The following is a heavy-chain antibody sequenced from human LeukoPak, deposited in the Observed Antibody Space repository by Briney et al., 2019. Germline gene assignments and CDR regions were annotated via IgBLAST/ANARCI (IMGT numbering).Heavy chain of an antibody. Sequence: GGSLRLSCAASGFTFSSYGMHWVRQAPGKGLEWVAVISYDGSNKYYADSVKGRFTISRDNSKNTLYLQMNSLRAEDTAVYYCAKEYSSSSYYYYGMDVWGQGTTVTVSS. CDR1: GFTFSSYG. V-gene: IGHV3-30*18. CDR2: ISYDGSNK. J-gene: IGHJ6*02. CDR3: AKEYSSSSYYYYGMDV. D-gene: IGHD6-6*01.